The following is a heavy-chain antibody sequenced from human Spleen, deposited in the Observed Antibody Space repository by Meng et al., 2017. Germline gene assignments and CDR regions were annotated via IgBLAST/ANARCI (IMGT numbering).Heavy chain of an antibody. J-gene: IGHJ4*02. CDR3: ARVVLAFDY. V-gene: IGHV1-18*04. Sequence: QLVQAGAEVKTPGPSVKISCKASGYTFTGYYMHWVRQAPGQGLEWMGWISAYNGNTNYAQKLQGRVTMTTDTSTSTAYMELRSLRSDDTAVYYCARVVLAFDYWGQGTLVTVSS. CDR2: ISAYNGNT. CDR1: GYTFTGYY.